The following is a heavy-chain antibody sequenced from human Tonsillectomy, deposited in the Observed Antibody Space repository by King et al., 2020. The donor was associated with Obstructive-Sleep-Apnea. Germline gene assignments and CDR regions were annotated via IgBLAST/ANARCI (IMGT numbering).Heavy chain of an antibody. V-gene: IGHV4-30-4*01. J-gene: IGHJ6*02. CDR1: GDSISSGDYY. Sequence: VQLQESGPGLVKPSQTLSLTCTVSGDSISSGDYYWSWIRQPPGKGLEWIGYIYYSGSTYYNPSLESRVTISVDTSNNQFSLKLSSVTAADTAVYYCARDQGGDSGVDVWGHGTTVTVSS. D-gene: IGHD4-17*01. CDR3: ARDQGGDSGVDV. CDR2: IYYSGST.